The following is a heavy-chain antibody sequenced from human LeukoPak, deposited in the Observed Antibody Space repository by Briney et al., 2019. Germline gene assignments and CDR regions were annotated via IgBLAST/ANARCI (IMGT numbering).Heavy chain of an antibody. Sequence: GGSLRLSCAASGFTFSSYAMSWVRQAPGKGLEWVSAISGSGGNTYYADSVKGRFSISRDNSKNTLYLQMNSLRAEDTAVYYCAKDSRYDILTPFDYWGQGTLVTVSS. V-gene: IGHV3-23*01. D-gene: IGHD3-9*01. CDR2: ISGSGGNT. CDR3: AKDSRYDILTPFDY. J-gene: IGHJ4*02. CDR1: GFTFSSYA.